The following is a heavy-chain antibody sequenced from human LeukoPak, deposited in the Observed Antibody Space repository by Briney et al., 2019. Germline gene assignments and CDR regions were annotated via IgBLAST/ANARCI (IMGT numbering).Heavy chain of an antibody. CDR2: ISWDGTNT. V-gene: IGHV3-43D*04. J-gene: IGHJ5*01. CDR1: GFTFDNSA. Sequence: GGSLRLSCLASGFTFDNSAMHWVRHAPGKGLEWVSRISWDGTNTLYANSVRGRFTISRDNAINSLYLHMNSLRVEDMAVYYCAKDGGVSGLNGFDSWGQGTLVTVSS. CDR3: AKDGGVSGLNGFDS. D-gene: IGHD3-16*01.